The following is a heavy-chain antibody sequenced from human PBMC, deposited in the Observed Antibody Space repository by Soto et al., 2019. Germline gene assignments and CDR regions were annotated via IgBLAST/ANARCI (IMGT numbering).Heavy chain of an antibody. D-gene: IGHD3-22*01. J-gene: IGHJ4*02. Sequence: PGGSLRLSCTASGFTFGDYAMSWFRQAPGKGLEWVGFIRSKAYGGTTEYAASVKGRFTISRDDSKSIAYLQMNSLKTEDTAVYYCTRGRTKVTLMIGIDYWGQGTLVTVSS. V-gene: IGHV3-49*03. CDR3: TRGRTKVTLMIGIDY. CDR1: GFTFGDYA. CDR2: IRSKAYGGTT.